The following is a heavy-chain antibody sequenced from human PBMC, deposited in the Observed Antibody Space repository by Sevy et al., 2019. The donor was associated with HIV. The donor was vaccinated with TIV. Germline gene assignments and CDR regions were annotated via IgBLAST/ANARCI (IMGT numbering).Heavy chain of an antibody. V-gene: IGHV3-30-3*01. CDR2: ISYEGTET. Sequence: GGSLRLSCAASGFAFSSHAMNWVRQAPGKGLEWVAVISYEGTETFYAASVEGRFTISRDNSKNMLSLQINSLRPEDTAVYFCDRDGGYSIKWYPLYWGHGTLVTAPQ. J-gene: IGHJ4*01. CDR3: DRDGGYSIKWYPLY. D-gene: IGHD6-13*01. CDR1: GFAFSSHA.